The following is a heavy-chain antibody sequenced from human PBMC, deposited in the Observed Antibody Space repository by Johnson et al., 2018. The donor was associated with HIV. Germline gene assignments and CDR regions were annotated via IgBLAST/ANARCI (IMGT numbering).Heavy chain of an antibody. V-gene: IGHV3-30-3*01. Sequence: QVQLLESGGDLVQPGRSLRLSCAASGFTFSSYAMHWVRQAPGKGLEWVAVISYDGSNKYYADSVKGRFTISRDNAKNSLYLQMNSLRAEDTALYYCAGYSSSWYDAFDIWGQGTMVTVSS. D-gene: IGHD6-13*01. J-gene: IGHJ3*02. CDR3: AGYSSSWYDAFDI. CDR2: ISYDGSNK. CDR1: GFTFSSYA.